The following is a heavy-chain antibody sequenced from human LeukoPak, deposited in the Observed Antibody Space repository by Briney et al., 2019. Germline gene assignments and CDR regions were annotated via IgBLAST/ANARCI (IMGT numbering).Heavy chain of an antibody. CDR1: GFTFTSYA. CDR2: ISVSGGST. D-gene: IGHD2-8*02. V-gene: IGHV3-23*01. CDR3: ARDSPYGTAGY. Sequence: GGSLRLSCAASGFTFTSYAMSWVRQAPGKGLEWVSTISVSGGSTDYADSVKGRFTISRDNTKNSLYLQMNSLRAEDTAVYYCARDSPYGTAGYWGQGTLVTVSS. J-gene: IGHJ4*02.